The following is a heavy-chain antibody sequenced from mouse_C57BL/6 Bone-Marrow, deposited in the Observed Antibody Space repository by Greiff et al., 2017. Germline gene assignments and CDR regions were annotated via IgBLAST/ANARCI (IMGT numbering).Heavy chain of an antibody. CDR1: GYSFTGYY. CDR3: ARWGYGYVDY. CDR2: INPSTGGT. V-gene: IGHV1-42*01. D-gene: IGHD2-10*02. Sequence: EVQLQQSGPELVKPGASVKISCKASGYSFTGYYMNWVKQSPEKSLEWIGEINPSTGGTTYNQKFKAKATLTVDKSSSTAYMQLKSLTSEDSAVYYCARWGYGYVDYWGQGTTLTVSS. J-gene: IGHJ2*01.